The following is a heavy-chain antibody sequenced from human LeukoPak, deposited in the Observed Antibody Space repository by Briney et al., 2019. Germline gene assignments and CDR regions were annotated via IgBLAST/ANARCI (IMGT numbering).Heavy chain of an antibody. CDR3: ASARIAGAGN. CDR1: GFTFSSYG. CDR2: IRYDGSNK. J-gene: IGHJ4*02. Sequence: AGSLRLSCAASGFTFSSYGMHWVRQAPGKGLEWVAFIRYDGSNKYYADSVKGRFTISRDNSKNTLYLQMNSLRAEDTAVYYCASARIAGAGNWGQGTLVTVSS. V-gene: IGHV3-30*02. D-gene: IGHD6-19*01.